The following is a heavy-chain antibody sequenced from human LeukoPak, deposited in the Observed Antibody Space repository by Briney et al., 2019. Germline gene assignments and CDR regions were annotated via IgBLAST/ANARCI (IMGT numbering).Heavy chain of an antibody. CDR3: ARDPGTDSSSWLPPVR. J-gene: IGHJ4*02. CDR1: GYTFSDHY. CDR2: ISTSGTYT. D-gene: IGHD6-13*01. Sequence: GGSLRLSCAASGYTFSDHYMSWIRQAPGKGLEWLSDISTSGTYTNYADSVKGRFTVSRDNAKKLLYLQMNSLRAEDTAVYYCARDPGTDSSSWLPPVRWGQGTLVTVSS. V-gene: IGHV3-11*06.